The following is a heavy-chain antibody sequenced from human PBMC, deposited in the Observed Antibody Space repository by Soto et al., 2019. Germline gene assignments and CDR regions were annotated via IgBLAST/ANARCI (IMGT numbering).Heavy chain of an antibody. V-gene: IGHV4-59*01. CDR1: GGSLSNYY. J-gene: IGHJ5*02. Sequence: PSETLSLTCTVSGGSLSNYYWNWIRQPPGKALEWIAYIYYSGSTNYNPSLKSRVTISVDTSKNQFSLKLSSVTAADTAVYYCARDPGQLEFDPWGQGTLVTVSS. CDR2: IYYSGST. D-gene: IGHD6-13*01. CDR3: ARDPGQLEFDP.